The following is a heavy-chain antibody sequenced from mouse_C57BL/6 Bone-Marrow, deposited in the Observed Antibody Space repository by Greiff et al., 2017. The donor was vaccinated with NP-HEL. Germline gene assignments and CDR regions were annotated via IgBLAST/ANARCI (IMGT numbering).Heavy chain of an antibody. D-gene: IGHD3-1*01. CDR3: ARSGYGPPAY. Sequence: EVKLQESGPELVKPGASVKIPCKASGYTFTDYNMDWVKQSHGKSLEWIGDINPNNGGTIYNQKFKGKATLTVDKSSSTAYMELRSLTSEDTAVYYCARSGYGPPAYWGQGTLVTVSA. CDR2: INPNNGGT. J-gene: IGHJ3*01. V-gene: IGHV1-18*01. CDR1: GYTFTDYN.